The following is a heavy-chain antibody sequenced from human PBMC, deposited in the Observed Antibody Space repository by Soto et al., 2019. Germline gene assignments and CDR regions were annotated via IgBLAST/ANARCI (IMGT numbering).Heavy chain of an antibody. V-gene: IGHV1-3*01. CDR2: INAGNGNT. Sequence: GASVKVSCKASGYTFTSYAMHWVRQAPGQRLEWMGWINAGNGNTKYSQKFQGRVTITRDTSASTAYMELSSLRSEDTAVYYCARDRARYCTNGYSSAYGMDVWGQGTTVTVSS. CDR1: GYTFTSYA. J-gene: IGHJ6*02. D-gene: IGHD2-8*01. CDR3: ARDRARYCTNGYSSAYGMDV.